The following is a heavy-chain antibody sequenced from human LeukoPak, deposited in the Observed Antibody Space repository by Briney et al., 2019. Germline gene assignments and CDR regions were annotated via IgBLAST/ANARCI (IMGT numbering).Heavy chain of an antibody. Sequence: SETLSLTCAVYGGSFSGYYWSWIRQPPGKGLEWIGEINHSGSTNYNPSIKSRVTISVDTSKNQFSLKLSSVTAADTAVYYCARGQWLHSFDYWGQGTLVTVSS. CDR2: INHSGST. J-gene: IGHJ4*02. CDR1: GGSFSGYY. D-gene: IGHD5-24*01. V-gene: IGHV4-34*01. CDR3: ARGQWLHSFDY.